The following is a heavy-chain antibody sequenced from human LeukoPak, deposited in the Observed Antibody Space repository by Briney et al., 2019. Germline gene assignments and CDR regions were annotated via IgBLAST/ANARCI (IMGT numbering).Heavy chain of an antibody. CDR3: AREGGVLWFGELFRAFDI. D-gene: IGHD3-10*01. J-gene: IGHJ3*02. CDR2: INPSGGGT. CDR1: GYTFTSYY. Sequence: ASVKVSCKASGYTFTSYYMHWVRQAPGQGLEWMGIINPSGGGTNYAQKFQGRVTMTRDTSISTAYMELSRLRSDDTAVYYCAREGGVLWFGELFRAFDIWGQGTMVTVSS. V-gene: IGHV1-2*02.